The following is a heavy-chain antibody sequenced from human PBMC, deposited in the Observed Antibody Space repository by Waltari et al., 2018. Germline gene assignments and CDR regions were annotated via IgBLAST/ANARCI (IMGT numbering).Heavy chain of an antibody. CDR1: GVSMSSTGYY. J-gene: IGHJ4*02. CDR2: MEYSGSA. Sequence: QLQLQQSGPGLVKPSETLSLTCTVSGVSMSSTGYYWGWIRQPPGTGLEWIGSMEYSGSAYYNPSLRSRVTMSLDTSKNQCSLELSSVTAADTAVYYCVRSYCDTTNCYAVGYLDYWGQGTLVTVSS. CDR3: VRSYCDTTNCYAVGYLDY. V-gene: IGHV4-39*07. D-gene: IGHD2-2*01.